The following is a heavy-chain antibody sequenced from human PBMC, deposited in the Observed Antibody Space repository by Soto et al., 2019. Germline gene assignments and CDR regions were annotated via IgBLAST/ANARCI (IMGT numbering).Heavy chain of an antibody. CDR1: GDSGSSNSAA. J-gene: IGHJ6*02. Sequence: PSQTLSLTWAISGDSGSSNSAAWNWIMHSPSRGLEWLGRTYYRSKWYNDYAVAGKSRITSNPDTSKDQFSLQLNSVTPEDTAVYSCARARASYDILTGYYXXXYXXXMDVWGQGTTVTVS. CDR3: ARARASYDILTGYYXXXYXXXMDV. CDR2: TYYRSKWYN. V-gene: IGHV6-1*01. D-gene: IGHD3-9*01.